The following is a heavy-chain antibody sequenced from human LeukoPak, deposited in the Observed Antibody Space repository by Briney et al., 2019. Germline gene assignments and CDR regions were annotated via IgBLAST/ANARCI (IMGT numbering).Heavy chain of an antibody. V-gene: IGHV3-74*01. CDR1: GFTFSTYW. J-gene: IGHJ5*02. Sequence: GGSLRLSCAASGFTFSTYWMHWVRQAPGKGLVWVSRINGEGRSTSHADSVKGRFTISRDNAKNTLYLQMNSLRAEDTAVYYCARGSARWFDPWGQGTLVTVSS. CDR2: INGEGRST. CDR3: ARGSARWFDP.